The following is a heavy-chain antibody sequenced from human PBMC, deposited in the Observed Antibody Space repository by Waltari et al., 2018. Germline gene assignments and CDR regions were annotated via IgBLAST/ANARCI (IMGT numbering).Heavy chain of an antibody. J-gene: IGHJ4*02. CDR2: ILPGDADS. D-gene: IGHD2-15*01. Sequence: EVLLGQSGAEVRKPGDSLKISCKGSGYDFGDYWIGWVPQMPGKGLGWMVNILPGDADSRYSPSCRGKGTSSVDMSISTAYRQWKSLKCSETAMYFCVRLPTGGGWFVYWGQGTLVTVSS. CDR3: VRLPTGGGWFVY. CDR1: GYDFGDYW. V-gene: IGHV5-51*01.